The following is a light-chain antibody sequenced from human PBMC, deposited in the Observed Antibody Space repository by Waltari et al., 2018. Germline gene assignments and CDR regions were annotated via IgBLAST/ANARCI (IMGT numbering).Light chain of an antibody. CDR1: QDITKY. CDR2: DTS. V-gene: IGKV1-33*01. J-gene: IGKJ3*01. CDR3: QKYDDLPIT. Sequence: DIQMTQSPSSLSASVGDRVTITCRASQDITKYLSWYQQKPGKAPKLLIYDTSSLERAVPSRFSGSGSGTHFSFTILSLQPEDISTYFCQKYDDLPITFGPGTKGEI.